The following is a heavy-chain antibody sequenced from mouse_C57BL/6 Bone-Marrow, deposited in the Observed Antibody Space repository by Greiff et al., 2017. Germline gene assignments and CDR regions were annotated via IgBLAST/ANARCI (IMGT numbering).Heavy chain of an antibody. CDR2: IDPSDSYT. CDR1: GYTFTSYW. Sequence: VQLQQPGAELVMPGASVKLSCKASGYTFTSYWMHWVKQRPGQGLEWIGEIDPSDSYTNYNQKFKGKSTLTVDKSSSTAYMQLSSLTSEDSAVYYCARGRKRKLDYWGQGTTVTVSS. CDR3: ARGRKRKLDY. V-gene: IGHV1-69*01. J-gene: IGHJ2*01.